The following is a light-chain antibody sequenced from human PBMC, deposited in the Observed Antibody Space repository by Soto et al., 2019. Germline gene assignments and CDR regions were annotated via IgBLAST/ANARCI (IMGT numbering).Light chain of an antibody. CDR3: HLYGSSPPNT. Sequence: EMVLTQSPATLSLSLGERATLSCEASQSVSSSNLAWYQQKPGLAPRLLIFDASSRATGIPDRFSGNGSGTDFSLTISRLEPEDVAVYFCHLYGSSPPNTFGQGTKVEIK. J-gene: IGKJ2*01. CDR2: DAS. V-gene: IGKV3D-20*01. CDR1: QSVSSSN.